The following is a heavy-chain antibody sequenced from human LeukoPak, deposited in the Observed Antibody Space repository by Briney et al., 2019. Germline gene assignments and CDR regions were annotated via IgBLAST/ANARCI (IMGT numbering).Heavy chain of an antibody. D-gene: IGHD3-22*01. CDR3: ARGWALNYYDSSGFYFDY. CDR2: INHSGST. V-gene: IGHV4-34*01. Sequence: SETLSLTCAVYGGSFSDYYWSWIRQPPGKGLEWIGEINHSGSTNNKLSLKSRVTISVETAKSQFSLKLSSLTAADTAVYYCARGWALNYYDSSGFYFDYWGQGTLVTVSS. J-gene: IGHJ4*02. CDR1: GGSFSDYY.